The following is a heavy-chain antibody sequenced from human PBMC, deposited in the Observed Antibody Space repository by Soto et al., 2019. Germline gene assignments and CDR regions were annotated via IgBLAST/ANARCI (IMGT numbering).Heavy chain of an antibody. CDR3: AKVVVAATRHTEFDS. CDR1: GGSINSNNYY. CDR2: LYNDGST. J-gene: IGHJ4*02. V-gene: IGHV4-39*01. D-gene: IGHD2-15*01. Sequence: PSETLSLTCTVSGGSINSNNYYWSWIRQPPGKGLAWIASLYNDGSTYYSPSLKSRVTISADTSKNQFSLNLKSVTAADTAVYYCAKVVVAATRHTEFDSWGQGTLVTVSS.